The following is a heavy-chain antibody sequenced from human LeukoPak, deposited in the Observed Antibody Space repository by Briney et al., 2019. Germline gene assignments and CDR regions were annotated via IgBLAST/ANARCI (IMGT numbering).Heavy chain of an antibody. D-gene: IGHD2-15*01. V-gene: IGHV4-34*01. CDR3: ARGGGCSGGRCLFFDY. J-gene: IGHJ4*02. CDR2: INHSGST. CDR1: GGSFSGYY. Sequence: SETLSLTCAVYGGSFSGYYWSWIRQPPGKGLEWIGEINHSGSTKYNPSLKSRVTISVDTSKNQFSLKLSSVTAADTAVYYCARGGGCSGGRCLFFDYWGQGTLVTVSS.